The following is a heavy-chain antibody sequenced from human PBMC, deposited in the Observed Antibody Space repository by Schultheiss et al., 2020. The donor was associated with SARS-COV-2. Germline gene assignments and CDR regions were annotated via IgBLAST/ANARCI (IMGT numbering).Heavy chain of an antibody. J-gene: IGHJ6*02. D-gene: IGHD2-2*01. CDR1: GGTFSSYA. CDR3: ARSLGYCSSTSCYGYYYYGMDV. Sequence: GDSLKISCKASGGTFSSYAISWVRQAPGQGLEWMGRIIPILGIANYAQKFQGRVTITADKSTSTAYMELSSLRSEDTAVYYCARSLGYCSSTSCYGYYYYGMDVWGQGTTVTVSS. CDR2: IIPILGIA. V-gene: IGHV1-69*04.